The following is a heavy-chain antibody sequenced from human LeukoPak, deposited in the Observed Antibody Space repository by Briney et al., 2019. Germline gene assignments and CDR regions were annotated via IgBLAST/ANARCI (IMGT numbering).Heavy chain of an antibody. Sequence: GGSPRLSCAASGFTFSSYSMNWVRQAPGKGLEWVSSISSSSSYIYYADSVKGRFTISRDNAKNSLYLQMNSLRAEDTAVYYCARDRVSSTGARGWFDPWGQGTLVTVSS. CDR1: GFTFSSYS. D-gene: IGHD2-2*01. V-gene: IGHV3-21*01. CDR2: ISSSSSYI. J-gene: IGHJ5*02. CDR3: ARDRVSSTGARGWFDP.